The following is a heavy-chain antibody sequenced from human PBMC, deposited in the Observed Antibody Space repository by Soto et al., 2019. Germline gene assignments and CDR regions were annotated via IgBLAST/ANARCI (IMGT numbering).Heavy chain of an antibody. CDR2: IYSGGST. J-gene: IGHJ4*02. D-gene: IGHD2-2*02. CDR1: GFTVSNNY. V-gene: IGHV3-53*02. CDR3: ATYTSLDY. Sequence: EVQLVETGGGLIQPGGSLRLSCAASGFTVSNNYMSWVRQAPGKGLEWVSLIYSGGSTFYADSVKGRFTISRDNSKNTLFLQMNSLKAAYTAVYCCATYTSLDYWGQGTLVTVSS.